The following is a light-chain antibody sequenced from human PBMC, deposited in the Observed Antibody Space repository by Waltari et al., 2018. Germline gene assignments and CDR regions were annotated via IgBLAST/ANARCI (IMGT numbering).Light chain of an antibody. J-gene: IGLJ3*02. CDR3: MILYNNAVV. V-gene: IGLV5-45*01. CDR1: SDINVGTYK. Sequence: QAVLTQPASLSAFPGASASLTCTLRSDINVGTYKIYWYHQRPGSPPQFLVKYKPNSGTQLGSGVPSRFSGSKDTSANAGILLISGLQSEDEADYYCMILYNNAVVFGGGTKVTVL. CDR2: YKPNSGT.